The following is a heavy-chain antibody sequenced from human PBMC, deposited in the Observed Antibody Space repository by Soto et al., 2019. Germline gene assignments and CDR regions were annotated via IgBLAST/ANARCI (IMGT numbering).Heavy chain of an antibody. V-gene: IGHV1-69*13. J-gene: IGHJ6*02. CDR3: ARDRDCSSTSCYFGPANYYYYGMDV. CDR2: IIPIFGTA. D-gene: IGHD2-2*01. CDR1: GGTFSGYA. Sequence: SVKVSCKTPGGTFSGYAIGWVRQAPGQGLDWMGGIIPIFGTANYAQKFQGRVTITADESTSTAYMELSSLRSEDTAVYYCARDRDCSSTSCYFGPANYYYYGMDVWGQGTTVTVSS.